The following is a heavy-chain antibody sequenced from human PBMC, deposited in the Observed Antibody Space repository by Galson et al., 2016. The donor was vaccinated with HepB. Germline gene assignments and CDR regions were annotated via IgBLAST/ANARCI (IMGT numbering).Heavy chain of an antibody. CDR2: ISGSGGST. CDR1: GFTFSSYA. V-gene: IGHV3-23*01. J-gene: IGHJ5*02. Sequence: SLRLSCAASGFTFSSYAMSWVRQAPGKGLEWVSAISGSGGSTYYADSVKGRFTISRDNSKNTLYLQMNSLRAEDTAVYYCAKDSGIVVVVAAFNWFDPWGQGTLVTVSS. CDR3: AKDSGIVVVVAAFNWFDP. D-gene: IGHD2-15*01.